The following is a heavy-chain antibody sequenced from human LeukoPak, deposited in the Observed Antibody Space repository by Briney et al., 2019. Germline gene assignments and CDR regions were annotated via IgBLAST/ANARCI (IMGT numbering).Heavy chain of an antibody. CDR3: AGRGRFWSGTPRHFDY. D-gene: IGHD3-3*01. Sequence: SSETLSLTCAVYGGSFSGYYWSWIRQPPGKGLEWIGEINHSGSTNYNPSLKSRVTISVGTSKNQFSLKLSSVTAADTAVYYCAGRGRFWSGTPRHFDYWGQGTLVTVSS. CDR2: INHSGST. V-gene: IGHV4-34*01. J-gene: IGHJ4*02. CDR1: GGSFSGYY.